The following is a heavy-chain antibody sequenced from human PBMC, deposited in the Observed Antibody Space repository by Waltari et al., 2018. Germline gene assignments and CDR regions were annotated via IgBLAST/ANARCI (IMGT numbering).Heavy chain of an antibody. D-gene: IGHD4-4*01. CDR1: GFIFSDFY. Sequence: EVQLVESGGGLVEPGGSLRLSCAASGFIFSDFYWSWVRQAPGKGLEWVAKIKKDGSETYYLDSVKGRFTISKDDVGNSLSLQMNNLRVEDTAVYYCARDMTVSQSDGFDLWGQGTMVTVS. J-gene: IGHJ3*01. V-gene: IGHV3-7*01. CDR2: IKKDGSET. CDR3: ARDMTVSQSDGFDL.